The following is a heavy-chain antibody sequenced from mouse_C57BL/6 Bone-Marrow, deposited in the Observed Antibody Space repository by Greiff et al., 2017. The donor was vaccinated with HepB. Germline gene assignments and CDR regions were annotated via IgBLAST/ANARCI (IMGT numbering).Heavy chain of an antibody. V-gene: IGHV1-15*01. CDR3: APLLRYPLGFDV. CDR2: IDPETGGT. CDR1: GYTFTDYE. J-gene: IGHJ1*03. Sequence: VQLQQSGAELVRPGASVTLSCKASGYTFTDYEMHWVKQTPVHGLEWIGAIDPETGGTAYNQKFKGKAILTADKSSSTAYMELRSLTSEDSAVYYCAPLLRYPLGFDVWGTGTTVTVSS. D-gene: IGHD1-1*01.